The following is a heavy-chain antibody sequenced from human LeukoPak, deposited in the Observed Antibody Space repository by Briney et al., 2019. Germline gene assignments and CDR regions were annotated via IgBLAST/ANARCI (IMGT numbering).Heavy chain of an antibody. CDR2: ITWDGVTT. D-gene: IGHD3/OR15-3a*01. J-gene: IGHJ6*03. V-gene: IGHV3-43D*04. CDR3: ARGRTGTVYYYMDV. Sequence: GGSLRLSCAASGFTFDDYGMHWVRQAPGKGLEWVSLITWDGVTTYYADSVQGRFTISRDNAKNSLYLQMNSLRAEDTAVYYCARGRTGTVYYYMDVWGKGTTVTVSS. CDR1: GFTFDDYG.